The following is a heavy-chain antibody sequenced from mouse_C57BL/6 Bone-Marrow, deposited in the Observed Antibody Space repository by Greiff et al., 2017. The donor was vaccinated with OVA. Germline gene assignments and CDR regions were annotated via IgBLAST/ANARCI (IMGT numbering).Heavy chain of an antibody. CDR2: IDPENGDT. CDR1: GFNIKDDY. J-gene: IGHJ3*01. Sequence: VQLKQSGAELVRPGASVKLSCTASGFNIKDDYMHWVKQRPEQGLEWIGWIDPENGDTEYASKFQGKATITADTSSNTAYLQLSSLTSEDTAVYYCTNYDYDGSRGSAYWGQGTLVTVSA. V-gene: IGHV14-4*01. CDR3: TNYDYDGSRGSAY. D-gene: IGHD2-4*01.